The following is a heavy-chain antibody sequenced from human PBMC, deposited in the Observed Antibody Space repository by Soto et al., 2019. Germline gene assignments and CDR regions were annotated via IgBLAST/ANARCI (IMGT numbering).Heavy chain of an antibody. D-gene: IGHD6-13*01. Sequence: QVQLVQSGAEVKKPGASVKVSCKASGYTFTTYAMHLVRQAPGQRLEWMGWINGDNGNTKYSQKFQGRVTITRDTSANTAYMELSSLRSEDTAVYYCARGASSSWPLDYWGQGALVTVSS. CDR1: GYTFTTYA. CDR3: ARGASSSWPLDY. J-gene: IGHJ4*02. CDR2: INGDNGNT. V-gene: IGHV1-3*01.